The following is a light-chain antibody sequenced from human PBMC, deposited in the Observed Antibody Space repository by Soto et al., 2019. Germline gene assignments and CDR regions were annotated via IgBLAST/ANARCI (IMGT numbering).Light chain of an antibody. Sequence: QSVLTQPRSVSGSPGQSVTISCTGTSGDVGAYNYISWYQQHPGKAPKFLIYDVNKRPSGVPDRFFGSKSGNTASLTISGLQPEDEADYYCCSYADTYTSLFGPGTKLTVL. J-gene: IGLJ1*01. CDR2: DVN. CDR3: CSYADTYTSL. V-gene: IGLV2-11*01. CDR1: SGDVGAYNY.